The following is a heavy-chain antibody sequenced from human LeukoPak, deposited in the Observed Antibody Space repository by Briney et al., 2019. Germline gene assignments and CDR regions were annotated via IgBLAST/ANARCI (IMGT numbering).Heavy chain of an antibody. Sequence: GGSLRLSCAASGSTVSSNYMSWVRQAPGKGLEWVSVIYSGGSTYYADSVKGRFTISRDNSKNTLYLQMNSLRAEDAAVCYCARDTYYYDSSGYRHDAFDIWGQGTMVTVSS. CDR3: ARDTYYYDSSGYRHDAFDI. CDR2: IYSGGST. D-gene: IGHD3-22*01. J-gene: IGHJ3*02. V-gene: IGHV3-53*01. CDR1: GSTVSSNY.